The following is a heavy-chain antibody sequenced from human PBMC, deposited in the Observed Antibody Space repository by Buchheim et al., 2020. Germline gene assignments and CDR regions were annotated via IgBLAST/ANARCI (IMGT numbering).Heavy chain of an antibody. CDR3: ARVGFYGLGSYYNAPFDD. V-gene: IGHV3-74*03. CDR2: IKSDGSST. CDR1: GFTFRNYW. D-gene: IGHD3-10*01. J-gene: IGHJ4*02. Sequence: EVQLVESGGGLVQPGGSLRLSCAASGFTFRNYWMHWVRQAPGKGLVWVSRIKSDGSSTTYADSVKGRFTISRDNATKTLYLQMNSLRAEDTAVYYCARVGFYGLGSYYNAPFDDWGQGTL.